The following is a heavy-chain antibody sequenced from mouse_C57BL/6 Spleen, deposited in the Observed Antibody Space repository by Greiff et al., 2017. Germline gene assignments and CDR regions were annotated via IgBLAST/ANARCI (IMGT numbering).Heavy chain of an antibody. V-gene: IGHV1-54*01. Sequence: VQLKESGAELVRPGTSVKVSCKASGYAFTNYLIEWVKQRPGQGLEWIGVINPGSGGTNYNEKFKGKATLTADKSSSTAYMQLSSLTSEDSAVYFCARSTVVDYFDDWGQGTTLTVSS. CDR2: INPGSGGT. J-gene: IGHJ2*01. CDR3: ARSTVVDYFDD. CDR1: GYAFTNYL. D-gene: IGHD1-1*01.